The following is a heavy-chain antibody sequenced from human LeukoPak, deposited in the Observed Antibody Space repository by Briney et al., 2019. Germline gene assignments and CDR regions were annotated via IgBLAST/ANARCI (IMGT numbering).Heavy chain of an antibody. CDR1: GYTFTDYY. D-gene: IGHD1-26*01. CDR2: VDPEDGET. CDR3: ATGDSGSYFDY. Sequence: ASVKVSCKVAGYTFTDYYMHWVQQAPGKGLEWMGLVDPEDGETIYAEKFQGRVTITADTSTDTAYMELSSLRSEDTAVYYCATGDSGSYFDYWGQGTLVTVSS. V-gene: IGHV1-69-2*01. J-gene: IGHJ4*02.